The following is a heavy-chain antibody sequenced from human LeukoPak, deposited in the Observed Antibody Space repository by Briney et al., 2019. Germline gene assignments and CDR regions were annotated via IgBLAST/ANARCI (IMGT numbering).Heavy chain of an antibody. Sequence: SVKVSCKASGGTFSSYAISWVRQAPGQGLEWMGGIIPIFGTANYAQKLQGRVTITADKSTSTAYMELSSLRSEDTAVYYCAIPYSSSWYGDYWGQGTLVTVSS. CDR1: GGTFSSYA. V-gene: IGHV1-69*06. CDR3: AIPYSSSWYGDY. CDR2: IIPIFGTA. J-gene: IGHJ4*02. D-gene: IGHD6-13*01.